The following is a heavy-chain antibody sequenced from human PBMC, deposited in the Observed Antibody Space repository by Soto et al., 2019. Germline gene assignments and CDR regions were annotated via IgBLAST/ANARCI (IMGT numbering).Heavy chain of an antibody. Sequence: PGGSLRLSCAASGFTFSSYAMSWVRQAPGKGLEWVSAISGSGGSTYYADSVKGRFTISRDNSKNTLYLQMNSLRAEDTAVYYCAKDPIPPYFYRSSTSCPFFDYWGQGTLVTVSS. D-gene: IGHD2-2*01. J-gene: IGHJ4*02. CDR2: ISGSGGST. CDR1: GFTFSSYA. V-gene: IGHV3-23*01. CDR3: AKDPIPPYFYRSSTSCPFFDY.